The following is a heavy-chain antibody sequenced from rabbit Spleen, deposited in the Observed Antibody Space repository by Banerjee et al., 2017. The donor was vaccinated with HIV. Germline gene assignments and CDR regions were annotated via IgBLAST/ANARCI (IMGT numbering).Heavy chain of an antibody. CDR2: IDPIFGST. Sequence: QEQLVESGGGLVQPGGSLKLSCKASGFDFSSYGMSWVRQAPGKGLEWIGYIDPIFGSTHYASWVNGRFTISSHNAQNTLYLQLNSLTAADTATYFCVRSSGWGVNYFNLWGPGTLVTVS. CDR3: VRSSGWGVNYFNL. CDR1: GFDFSSYG. D-gene: IGHD4-1*01. V-gene: IGHV1S47*01. J-gene: IGHJ4*01.